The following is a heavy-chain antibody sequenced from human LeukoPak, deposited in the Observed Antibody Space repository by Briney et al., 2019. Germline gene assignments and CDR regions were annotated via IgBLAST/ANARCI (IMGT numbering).Heavy chain of an antibody. J-gene: IGHJ1*01. CDR1: GYTFTSYD. D-gene: IGHD6-19*01. CDR3: TRGGPVAGTHKYFQH. Sequence: ASVKVSCKASGYTFTSYDINWVRQATGQGLEWMGWMNPNNGNADYAQKFQGRVTLTRNTSISTAYMELSSLRSEDTAVYYCTRGGPVAGTHKYFQHWGQGTLVTVSS. CDR2: MNPNNGNA. V-gene: IGHV1-8*01.